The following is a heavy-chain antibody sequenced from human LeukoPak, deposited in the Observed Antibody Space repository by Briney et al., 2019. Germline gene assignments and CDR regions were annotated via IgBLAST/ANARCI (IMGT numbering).Heavy chain of an antibody. J-gene: IGHJ4*02. V-gene: IGHV1-69*02. D-gene: IGHD6-19*01. CDR2: IIPILGIA. CDR3: ASYLIAVAGSFDY. CDR1: GGTFSSYT. Sequence: SVKVSCKASGGTFSSYTISWVRQAPGQGLEWMGRIIPILGIANYAQKFQGRVTITADKSTSTAYMELSSPRSEDTAVYYCASYLIAVAGSFDYWGQGTLVTVSS.